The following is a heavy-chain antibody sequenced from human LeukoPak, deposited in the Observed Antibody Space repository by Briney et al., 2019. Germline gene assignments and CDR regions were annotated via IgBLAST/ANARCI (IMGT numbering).Heavy chain of an antibody. CDR3: ARSTSEPTAFDY. CDR1: GYTFTSYG. V-gene: IGHV1-18*01. Sequence: ASVEVSCKASGYTFTSYGISWVRQAPGQGLEWMGWISAYNGNTNYAQKLQGRVTMTTDTSTSTAYMELRSLRSDDTAVYYCARSTSEPTAFDYWGQGTLVTVSS. D-gene: IGHD2-2*01. CDR2: ISAYNGNT. J-gene: IGHJ4*02.